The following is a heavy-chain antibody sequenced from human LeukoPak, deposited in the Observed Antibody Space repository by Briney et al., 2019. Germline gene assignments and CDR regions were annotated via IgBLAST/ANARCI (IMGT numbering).Heavy chain of an antibody. CDR3: ARDRSYDFWSGYSTPDY. J-gene: IGHJ4*02. D-gene: IGHD3-3*01. V-gene: IGHV3-48*01. CDR2: INRTSSPI. Sequence: GGSLRLSCAASGFIFSSYSMNWVRQAPGKGLEWLSYINRTSSPIFYADSVKGRFTISRDDAKDSLYLQMNSLRVEDTVVYYCARDRSYDFWSGYSTPDYWGQGTLVTVSS. CDR1: GFIFSSYS.